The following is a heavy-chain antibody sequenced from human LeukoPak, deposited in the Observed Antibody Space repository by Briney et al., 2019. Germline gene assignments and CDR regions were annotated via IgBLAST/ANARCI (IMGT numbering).Heavy chain of an antibody. Sequence: GGSLRLSRAASGFTFSSYSMNWVRQAPGKGLEWVSSISSSSSYIYYADSVKGRFTISRDNAKNSLYLQMNSLRAEDTAVYYCARVAANPHYYYYYYMDVWGKGTTVTVSS. CDR2: ISSSSSYI. CDR3: ARVAANPHYYYYYYMDV. CDR1: GFTFSSYS. D-gene: IGHD6-13*01. J-gene: IGHJ6*03. V-gene: IGHV3-21*01.